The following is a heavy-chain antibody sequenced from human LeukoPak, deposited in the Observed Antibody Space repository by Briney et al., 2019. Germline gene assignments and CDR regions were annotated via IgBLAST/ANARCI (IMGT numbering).Heavy chain of an antibody. V-gene: IGHV3-23*01. Sequence: RPGGSLRLSCAASGFSFSSYAMSWARQAPGKGLEWVSAISGSGGSTYYADSVKGRFTISRDSSKNTLYLQMNSLRAEDTAVYYCAKDQYSSGLDAFDIWGQGTMVTVSS. J-gene: IGHJ3*02. D-gene: IGHD6-19*01. CDR3: AKDQYSSGLDAFDI. CDR1: GFSFSSYA. CDR2: ISGSGGST.